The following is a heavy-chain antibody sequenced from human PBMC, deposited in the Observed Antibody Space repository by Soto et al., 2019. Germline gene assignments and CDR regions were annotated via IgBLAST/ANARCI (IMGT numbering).Heavy chain of an antibody. CDR1: GFSRGTSGMC. CDR2: IDWDDDK. V-gene: IGHV2-70*01. J-gene: IGHJ4*02. CDR3: ARGYYQGTFDY. Sequence: PTLVNPTQTLTLSCAFAGFSRGTSGMCVSWSRHPPGKALEWLALIDWDDDKYYSTSLKTSLTIAKDTAKRQVVPTMTNMDPVDTATYYCARGYYQGTFDYWGQGTLLAVSS. D-gene: IGHD3-10*01.